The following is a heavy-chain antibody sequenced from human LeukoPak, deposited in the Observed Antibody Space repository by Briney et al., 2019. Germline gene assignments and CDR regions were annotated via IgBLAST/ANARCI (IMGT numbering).Heavy chain of an antibody. CDR1: GGSISSSNW. Sequence: PSETLSLTCAVSGGSISSSNWWSWARQPPGKGLEWIGEIYHSGSTNYNPSLKSRVTISVDKSKNQFSLKLSSVTAADTAVYYCARETVMTVREWLMDVWGKGTTVTVSS. CDR3: ARETVMTVREWLMDV. V-gene: IGHV4-4*02. J-gene: IGHJ6*04. D-gene: IGHD2/OR15-2a*01. CDR2: IYHSGST.